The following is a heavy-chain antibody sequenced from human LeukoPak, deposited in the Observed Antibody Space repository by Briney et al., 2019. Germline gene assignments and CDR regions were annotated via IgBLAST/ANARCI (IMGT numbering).Heavy chain of an antibody. CDR3: ARGVYCSGGSCYHQFNWFDP. Sequence: ASVTVSFTASGYTFTSYDINWVRQATGQGLEWMGWMNPNSGNTGYAQKFQGRVTMTRNTSISTAYMELSSLRSEDTAVYYCARGVYCSGGSCYHQFNWFDPWGQGTLVTVSS. J-gene: IGHJ5*02. V-gene: IGHV1-8*01. D-gene: IGHD2-15*01. CDR1: GYTFTSYD. CDR2: MNPNSGNT.